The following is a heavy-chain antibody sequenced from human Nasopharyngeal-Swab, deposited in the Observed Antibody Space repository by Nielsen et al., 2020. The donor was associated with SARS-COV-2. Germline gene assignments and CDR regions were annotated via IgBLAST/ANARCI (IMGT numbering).Heavy chain of an antibody. Sequence: GESLKISCAASGFTFSSYWMHWVRQAPGKGLVWVSRINSDGSSTSYADSVKGRFTISRDNAKNTLYLQMNSLRAEDTAVYYCAKEVVGFGEQPEDVWGQGTTVTVSS. D-gene: IGHD3-10*01. CDR1: GFTFSSYW. V-gene: IGHV3-74*01. CDR2: INSDGSST. CDR3: AKEVVGFGEQPEDV. J-gene: IGHJ6*02.